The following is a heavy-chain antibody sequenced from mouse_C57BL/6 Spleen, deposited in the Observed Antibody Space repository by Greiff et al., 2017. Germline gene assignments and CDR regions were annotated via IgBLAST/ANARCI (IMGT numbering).Heavy chain of an antibody. Sequence: QVQLQQPGAELVMPGASVKLSCKASGYTFTSYWMHWVKQRPGQGLEWIGEIDPSDSYTNYNQKFTGKSTLTVDKSSSTAYMQLSSLTSEDSAVYYCARSDSNYSYYAMDYWGQGTSVTVSS. V-gene: IGHV1-69*01. CDR2: IDPSDSYT. J-gene: IGHJ4*01. CDR1: GYTFTSYW. D-gene: IGHD2-5*01. CDR3: ARSDSNYSYYAMDY.